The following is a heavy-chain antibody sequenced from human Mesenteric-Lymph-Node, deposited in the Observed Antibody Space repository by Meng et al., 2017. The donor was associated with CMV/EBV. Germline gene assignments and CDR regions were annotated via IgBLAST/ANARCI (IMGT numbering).Heavy chain of an antibody. Sequence: GESLKISCAASGFTVSSNFMTWVRQAPGKGLEWVSIIYSGGTIKYADSVKGRFTISRDSSTNTLYLQIDSLRAEDTAVYFCARNRRNCNSVSCYGYYGMDVWGQGTTVTVSS. CDR1: GFTVSSNF. D-gene: IGHD2-2*01. CDR3: ARNRRNCNSVSCYGYYGMDV. V-gene: IGHV3-53*01. CDR2: IYSGGTI. J-gene: IGHJ6*02.